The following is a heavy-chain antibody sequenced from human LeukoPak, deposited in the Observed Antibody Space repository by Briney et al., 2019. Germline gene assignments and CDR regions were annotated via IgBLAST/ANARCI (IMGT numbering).Heavy chain of an antibody. V-gene: IGHV3-15*01. D-gene: IGHD1-14*01. Sequence: WIRQPPGKGPEWVGRIKSKTDGGTTDYAAPVKGRFTISRDDSKNTLYLQMNSLKTEDTAVYYCTAGINKRYWGQGTLVTVSS. CDR2: IKSKTDGGTT. CDR3: TAGINKRY. J-gene: IGHJ4*02.